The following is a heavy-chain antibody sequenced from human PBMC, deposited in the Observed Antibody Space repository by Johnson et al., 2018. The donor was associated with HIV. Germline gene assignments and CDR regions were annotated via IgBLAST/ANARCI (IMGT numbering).Heavy chain of an antibody. CDR1: GFTFNNFA. D-gene: IGHD5-12*01. Sequence: EVQLVESGGGVVQPGRSLRLSCAASGFTFNNFAMHWVRQAPGKGLEWVANIKQDGSEKYYVDSVKGRFTISRDNAKNSLYLQMNSLRAEDTAVYYCARDGGYSGYDFHAFDIWGQGTMVTVSS. CDR3: ARDGGYSGYDFHAFDI. V-gene: IGHV3-7*01. CDR2: IKQDGSEK. J-gene: IGHJ3*02.